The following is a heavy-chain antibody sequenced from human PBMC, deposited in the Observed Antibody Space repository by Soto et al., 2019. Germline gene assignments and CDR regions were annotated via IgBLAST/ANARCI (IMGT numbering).Heavy chain of an antibody. CDR3: ARKAWVRFDY. Sequence: SETLCLTCAASGDSMTRSVWWTWVRQPPGKGLEGIGEVFHTGNTNYNPSLKSRVTMSVDKSTNEFSLKVTSVTAADTAIYYCARKAWVRFDYWGQGALVTVSS. CDR1: GDSMTRSVW. CDR2: VFHTGNT. V-gene: IGHV4-4*02. J-gene: IGHJ4*02. D-gene: IGHD7-27*01.